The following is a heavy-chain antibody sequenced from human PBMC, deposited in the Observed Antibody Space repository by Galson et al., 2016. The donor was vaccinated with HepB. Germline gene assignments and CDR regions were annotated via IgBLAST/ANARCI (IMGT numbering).Heavy chain of an antibody. Sequence: SLRLSCAASGFTFSSYGMHWVRQAPGKGLEWVAVISYDGSKKYYADSVKGRFTISRDNSKNTLYLQMNSLRAEDTAVYYCVYCSSTSCYDSWGQGTLVTVSS. V-gene: IGHV3-30*03. D-gene: IGHD2-2*01. J-gene: IGHJ4*02. CDR3: VYCSSTSCYDS. CDR2: ISYDGSKK. CDR1: GFTFSSYG.